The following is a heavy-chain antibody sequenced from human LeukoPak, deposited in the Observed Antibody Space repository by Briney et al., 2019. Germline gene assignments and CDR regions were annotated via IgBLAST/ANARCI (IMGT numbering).Heavy chain of an antibody. CDR1: GFTFSSYG. Sequence: PGGSLRLSCAASGFTFSSYGMHWVRQAPGKGLEWVAFIRYDGSNKYYADSVKGRFTISRDNSKNTLYLQMNSLRAEDTAVYYCAKGENYDYVWGSYRPDAFDIWGQGTMVTVSS. D-gene: IGHD3-16*02. V-gene: IGHV3-30*02. CDR2: IRYDGSNK. CDR3: AKGENYDYVWGSYRPDAFDI. J-gene: IGHJ3*02.